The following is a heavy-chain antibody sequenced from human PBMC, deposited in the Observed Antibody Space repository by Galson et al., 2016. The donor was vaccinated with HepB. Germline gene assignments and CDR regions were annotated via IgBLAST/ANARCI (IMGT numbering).Heavy chain of an antibody. CDR2: VNHDGNT. V-gene: IGHV4-34*01. CDR1: GFTFASYT. CDR3: ARVYTSAWYTGLGWNEYNGLDV. Sequence: LRLSCAASGFTFASYTMSWIRQAPGKGLEWIGEVNHDGNTRYSPSLKSRVTMSADTSKKQVSLSLSSVTAADTAVYYCARVYTSAWYTGLGWNEYNGLDVWGLGTTVTVS. D-gene: IGHD6-13*01. J-gene: IGHJ6*02.